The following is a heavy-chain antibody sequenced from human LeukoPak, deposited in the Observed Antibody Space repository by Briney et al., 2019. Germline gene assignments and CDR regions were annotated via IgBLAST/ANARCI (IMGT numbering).Heavy chain of an antibody. Sequence: GESLRISCKGSGYSFPNYWIGWVRQMPGKGLEWMGIIFPGDSDTRYSPSFQGQVTISADKSISTAYLQWSSLKASDTAMYFCARHGCGVCSCFQGDDWFDPWGQGTLVTVSS. J-gene: IGHJ5*02. CDR3: ARHGCGVCSCFQGDDWFDP. D-gene: IGHD2-15*01. CDR2: IFPGDSDT. V-gene: IGHV5-51*01. CDR1: GYSFPNYW.